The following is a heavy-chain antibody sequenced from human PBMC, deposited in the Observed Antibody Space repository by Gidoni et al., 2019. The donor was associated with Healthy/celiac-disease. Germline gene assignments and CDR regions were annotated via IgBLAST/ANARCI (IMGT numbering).Heavy chain of an antibody. Sequence: GSTNYNPSLKSRVTISVDTSKNQFSLKLSSVTAADTAVYYCARESGYSSSWSPYYYGMDVWGQGTTVTVSS. V-gene: IGHV4-59*01. J-gene: IGHJ6*02. D-gene: IGHD6-13*01. CDR2: GST. CDR3: ARESGYSSSWSPYYYGMDV.